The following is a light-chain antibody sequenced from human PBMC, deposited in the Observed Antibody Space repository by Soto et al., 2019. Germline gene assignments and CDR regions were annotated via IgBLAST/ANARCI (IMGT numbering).Light chain of an antibody. Sequence: QSVLTQPASVSGSPGQSITISCTGTSSDVGGYNYVSWYQSHPGEAPKLIIYDVSNRPSGVSDRFSGSKSGNTASLTISGLRAEDEADYYCSSSTSSISYVLGTGPNVTIL. CDR1: SSDVGGYNY. V-gene: IGLV2-14*03. CDR2: DVS. CDR3: SSSTSSISYV. J-gene: IGLJ1*01.